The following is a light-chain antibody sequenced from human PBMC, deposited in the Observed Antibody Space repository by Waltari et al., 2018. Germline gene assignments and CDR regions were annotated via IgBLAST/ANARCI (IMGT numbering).Light chain of an antibody. CDR1: QNISTY. J-gene: IGKJ1*01. CDR3: QQSYSTPRT. Sequence: DIQMTQSPSSLSASLGDRVTITCRASQNISTYLNWYQQKSEKAPMLLIYAASSLQSGVPSRFSGGGSGTDFTLTISSLQPEDFATYYCQQSYSTPRTFGLGTKVEIK. CDR2: AAS. V-gene: IGKV1-39*01.